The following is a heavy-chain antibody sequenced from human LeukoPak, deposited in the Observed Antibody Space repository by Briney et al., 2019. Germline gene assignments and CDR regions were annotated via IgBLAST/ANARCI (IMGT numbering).Heavy chain of an antibody. J-gene: IGHJ5*02. D-gene: IGHD3-9*01. CDR2: IYHSGST. CDR3: ASLVLRYFDWLLPPRNWFDP. Sequence: SETLSLTCAVSGGSISSSNWWSWVRQPPGKGLEWIGEIYHSGSTNYNPSLKSRVTISVDKSKNQFSLKLSSVTAADTAVYYCASLVLRYFDWLLPPRNWFDPWGQGTLVTVSS. V-gene: IGHV4-4*02. CDR1: GGSISSSNW.